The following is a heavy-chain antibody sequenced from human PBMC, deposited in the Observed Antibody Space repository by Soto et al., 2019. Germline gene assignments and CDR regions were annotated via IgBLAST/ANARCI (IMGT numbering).Heavy chain of an antibody. V-gene: IGHV4-59*01. D-gene: IGHD1-20*01. J-gene: IGHJ5*02. CDR1: GVSISSYH. Sequence: SETLSLTCTVSGVSISSYHWSWIRQPPGKGLEWVGYIYYTGSTYYNPSLKSRVSISVDTSKNQFSLKLNSVTAADTAVYYCAREITENWFGPWGQGTLVTVSS. CDR3: AREITENWFGP. CDR2: IYYTGST.